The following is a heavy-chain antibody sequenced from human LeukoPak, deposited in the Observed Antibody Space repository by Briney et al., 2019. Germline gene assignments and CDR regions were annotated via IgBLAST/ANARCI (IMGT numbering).Heavy chain of an antibody. V-gene: IGHV3-74*01. Sequence: PGGSLRLSCAASGFTFGTYEMNWVRQAPGKGLVWVSRINSGGSTTTYADSVRGRFSISRDNAKNTLYLQMNSLRAEDTAVYYCARGLSGYASSLGYWGQGTLVTVSA. CDR3: ARGLSGYASSLGY. D-gene: IGHD6-6*01. CDR1: GFTFGTYE. J-gene: IGHJ4*02. CDR2: INSGGSTT.